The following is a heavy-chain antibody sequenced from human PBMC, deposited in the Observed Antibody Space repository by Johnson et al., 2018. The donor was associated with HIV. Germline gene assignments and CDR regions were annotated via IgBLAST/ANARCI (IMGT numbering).Heavy chain of an antibody. Sequence: VQLVESGGGLVKPGGSLRLSCAASGFTFDDYAMHWVRQAPGKGLEWVSGITWNSGSIGYADSVKGRFTISRDNAKNSLYLQMNSLRAEDTAVYYCARGSWGSHTGDAFDIWGQGTMVTVSS. CDR3: ARGSWGSHTGDAFDI. D-gene: IGHD3-16*01. CDR1: GFTFDDYA. CDR2: ITWNSGSI. V-gene: IGHV3-9*01. J-gene: IGHJ3*02.